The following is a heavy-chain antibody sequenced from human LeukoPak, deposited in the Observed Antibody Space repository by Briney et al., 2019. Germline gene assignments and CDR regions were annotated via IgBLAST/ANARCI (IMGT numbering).Heavy chain of an antibody. V-gene: IGHV5-51*01. CDR3: ARSNFWFDY. CDR1: GSRFTSYW. J-gene: IGHJ4*02. Sequence: GESLQISCKGSGSRFTSYWIGWVRPLPGKGLEWMGIIYPGDSDTRYSPSFQGQVTISADKSISTAYLQWGSLKASDTAMYYCARSNFWFDYWGQGTLVTVSS. CDR2: IYPGDSDT.